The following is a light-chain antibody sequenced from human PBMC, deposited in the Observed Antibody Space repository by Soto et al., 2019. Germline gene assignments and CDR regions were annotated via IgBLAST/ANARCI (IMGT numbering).Light chain of an antibody. CDR2: EVR. CDR3: SSYTSTDTRL. CDR1: SNDVGGFNY. V-gene: IGLV2-14*01. Sequence: QSVLTQPASVSGSPGQSITISCTGTSNDVGGFNYVSWYQQHPGKAPKLMIYEVRNRPSGVSDRFSGSKSGNTASLTISGLQPEDEADYYCSSYTSTDTRLFGTGTKVTVL. J-gene: IGLJ1*01.